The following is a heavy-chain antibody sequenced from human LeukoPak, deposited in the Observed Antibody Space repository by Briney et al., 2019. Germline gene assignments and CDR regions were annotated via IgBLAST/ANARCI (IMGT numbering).Heavy chain of an antibody. Sequence: GGSLRLSCAASGFTFSSYSMDWVRQAPGKGLEWVSSISSSSSYIYYADSVKGRFTISRDNAKNSLYLQMNSLRAEDTAVYYCARGSSGSLDDAFDIWGQGTMVTVSS. CDR2: ISSSSSYI. D-gene: IGHD1-26*01. CDR1: GFTFSSYS. CDR3: ARGSSGSLDDAFDI. V-gene: IGHV3-21*01. J-gene: IGHJ3*02.